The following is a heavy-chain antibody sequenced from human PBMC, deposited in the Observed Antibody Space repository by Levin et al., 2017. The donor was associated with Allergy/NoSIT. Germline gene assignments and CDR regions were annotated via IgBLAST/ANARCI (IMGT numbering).Heavy chain of an antibody. CDR2: INPNSGGT. Sequence: GESLKISCKASGYTFTGYYMHWVRQAPGQGLEWMGWINPNSGGTNYAQKFQGRVTMTRDTSISTAYMELSRLRSDDTAVYYCNRCSSTSCYGDYWGQGTLVTVSS. CDR1: GYTFTGYY. CDR3: NRCSSTSCYGDY. D-gene: IGHD2-2*01. V-gene: IGHV1-2*02. J-gene: IGHJ4*02.